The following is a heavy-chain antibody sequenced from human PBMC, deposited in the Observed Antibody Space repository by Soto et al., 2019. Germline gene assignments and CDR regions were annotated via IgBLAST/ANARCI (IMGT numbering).Heavy chain of an antibody. CDR1: GFMFSSYA. V-gene: IGHV3-30-3*01. Sequence: QVHLVESGGGVVQPGRSLRLSCAASGFMFSSYAMHWVRQAPGKGLEWVAVKTYDGINNYYADSVKGGFTISRDNSKNTLYLQMNSLSAEDTAVYYCARAGGLLVEYCGQGTLVTVSS. J-gene: IGHJ4*02. CDR3: ARAGGLLVEY. CDR2: KTYDGINN. D-gene: IGHD1-26*01.